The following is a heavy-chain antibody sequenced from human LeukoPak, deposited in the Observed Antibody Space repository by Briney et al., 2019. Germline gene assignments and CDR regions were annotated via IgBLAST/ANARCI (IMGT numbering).Heavy chain of an antibody. V-gene: IGHV3-74*01. CDR3: TRGAYSSGPFDP. D-gene: IGHD6-19*01. Sequence: GRSLRLSCAASGFTFSSYWMHWVRQAPGKGLVWVSRINSDGSSTSYADSVKGRFTISRDNAKNTLYLQMNSLRAEDTAVYYCTRGAYSSGPFDPWGQGTLVTVSS. CDR1: GFTFSSYW. CDR2: INSDGSST. J-gene: IGHJ5*02.